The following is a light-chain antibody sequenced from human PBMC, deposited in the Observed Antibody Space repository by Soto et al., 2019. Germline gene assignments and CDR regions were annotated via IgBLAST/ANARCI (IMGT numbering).Light chain of an antibody. CDR3: LQHNTFPRT. J-gene: IGKJ1*01. Sequence: DIQMTQSPSSVSASVGDRVTITCRASQDISSFLAWYQQKPGKAPKLLIFAASTLQSGVPSRFNGSGSGTEFTLTISSLQPEDFATYYCLQHNTFPRTFGQGTKVDIK. CDR1: QDISSF. V-gene: IGKV1-9*01. CDR2: AAS.